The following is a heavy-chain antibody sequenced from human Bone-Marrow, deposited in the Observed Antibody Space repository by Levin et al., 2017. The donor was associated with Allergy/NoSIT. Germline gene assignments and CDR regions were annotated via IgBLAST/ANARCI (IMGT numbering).Heavy chain of an antibody. J-gene: IGHJ4*02. D-gene: IGHD4-17*01. Sequence: GESLKISCAASGFTFSSYGMHWVRQAPGKGLEWVAVIWYDGSNKYYADSVKGRFTISRDNSKNTLYLQMNSLRAEDTAVYYCARDSTDYGDYGGTGVLDYWGQGTLVTVSS. V-gene: IGHV3-33*01. CDR3: ARDSTDYGDYGGTGVLDY. CDR1: GFTFSSYG. CDR2: IWYDGSNK.